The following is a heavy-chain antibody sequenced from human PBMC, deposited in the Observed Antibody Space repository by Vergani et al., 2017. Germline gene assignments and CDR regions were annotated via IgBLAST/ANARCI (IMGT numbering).Heavy chain of an antibody. V-gene: IGHV3-23*01. CDR3: AKNSFAQLATFDY. J-gene: IGHJ4*02. CDR2: ISGSGGST. CDR1: GFTFSGYA. Sequence: EVQLLESGGGLVQPGGSLRLSCAASGFTFSGYAMSWVRQAPGKGLEWVSAISGSGGSTYYADSVKGRFTISRDNSKNTLYLQMNSLRAEDTAVYYCAKNSFAQLATFDYWGQGTLVTVSS. D-gene: IGHD6-13*01.